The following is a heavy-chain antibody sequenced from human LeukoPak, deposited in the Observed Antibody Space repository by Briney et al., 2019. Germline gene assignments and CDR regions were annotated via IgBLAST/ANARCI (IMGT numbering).Heavy chain of an antibody. V-gene: IGHV3-23*01. Sequence: GGSLRLSCAASGFTFSDYAMTWVRQAPGKGLEWVATISGSGLMTYYADSVKGRFAVSGDNSKNTLYLQMSSLTAADTAVYYCAKDRSIGTYYTFDHWGQGTLVTVSS. CDR3: AKDRSIGTYYTFDH. D-gene: IGHD1-26*01. CDR2: ISGSGLMT. J-gene: IGHJ4*02. CDR1: GFTFSDYA.